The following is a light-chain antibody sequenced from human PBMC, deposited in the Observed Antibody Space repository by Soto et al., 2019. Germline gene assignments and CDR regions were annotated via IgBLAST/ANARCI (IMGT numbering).Light chain of an antibody. V-gene: IGLV2-23*01. CDR3: CSYAPTSTFV. CDR2: EGS. CDR1: SSDVGNYNL. Sequence: QSVLTQPASVSVSPGQSITISCTGTSSDVGNYNLVSWYQQHPGKAPKLIIYEGSKRPSGVSNRFSGSKSGNTASLTASGLQAEDEADYYCCSYAPTSTFVFGTGTKVTVL. J-gene: IGLJ1*01.